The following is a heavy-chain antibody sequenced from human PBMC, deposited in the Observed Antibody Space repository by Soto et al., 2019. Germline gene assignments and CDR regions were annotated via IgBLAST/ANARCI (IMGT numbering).Heavy chain of an antibody. J-gene: IGHJ6*03. Sequence: TSENLSPTCTVSGASISRYYWGWIPPPPGKGLEWIGEINYSGSTNYNPSLKSRVTISVDTSKNQFSLKLSSVTAADTAVYYCARGRSSGWSYYYYYYMDVWGKGTTVTVSS. V-gene: IGHV4-59*12. CDR3: ARGRSSGWSYYYYYYMDV. D-gene: IGHD6-19*01. CDR2: INYSGST. CDR1: GASISRYY.